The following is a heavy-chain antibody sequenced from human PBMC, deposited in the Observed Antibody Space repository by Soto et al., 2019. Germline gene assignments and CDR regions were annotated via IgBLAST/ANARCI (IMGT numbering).Heavy chain of an antibody. CDR3: SRVGCSNSKCYTRGMDV. Sequence: SETLSLTCTVSGGSISGYYWSCVRQPAGKGLEWVGRIYSDGTTNYSPSLKSRVTMSLDTSKDQFSLHLNSVTAADTAVYYCSRVGCSNSKCYTRGMDVWGQGTTVTVSS. CDR1: GGSISGYY. J-gene: IGHJ6*02. CDR2: IYSDGTT. V-gene: IGHV4-4*07. D-gene: IGHD2-2*01.